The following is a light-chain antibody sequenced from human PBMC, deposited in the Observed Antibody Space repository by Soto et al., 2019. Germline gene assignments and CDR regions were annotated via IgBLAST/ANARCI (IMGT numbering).Light chain of an antibody. J-gene: IGLJ1*01. Sequence: QSVLTQPASVSGSPGQSIAISCTGTSSDVAVYNYVSWYQQYPGKAPKLIIYEVTNRPSGVSNRFSASKSGNTASLTISGLRAEDEADYYCSTHSISSTPLYVFGSGTKLTVL. CDR2: EVT. CDR1: SSDVAVYNY. V-gene: IGLV2-14*01. CDR3: STHSISSTPLYV.